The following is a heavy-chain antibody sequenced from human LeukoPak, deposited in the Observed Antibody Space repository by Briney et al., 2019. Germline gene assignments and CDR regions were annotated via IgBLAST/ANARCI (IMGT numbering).Heavy chain of an antibody. CDR2: ISWNSGSI. D-gene: IGHD3-10*01. J-gene: IGHJ4*02. V-gene: IGHV3-9*03. CDR1: GFTFDDYA. Sequence: GGSLRLSCAASGFTFDDYAMHWVRQAPGKGLEWVSGISWNSGSIGYADSVKGRFTISRDNAKNSLYLQMNSLRAEDMALYYCAKAMVRGVISRYFDYWGQGTLVTVSS. CDR3: AKAMVRGVISRYFDY.